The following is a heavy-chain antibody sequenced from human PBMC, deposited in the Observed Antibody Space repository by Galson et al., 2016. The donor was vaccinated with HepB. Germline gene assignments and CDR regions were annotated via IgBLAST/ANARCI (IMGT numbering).Heavy chain of an antibody. CDR2: IYYSGIT. J-gene: IGHJ4*02. Sequence: SETLSLTCAVSGASISSPNWWTWVRQSPGKGLEWIGEIYYSGITNYNPSLKSRVTLSLDKSKNHFFLKLVSVTAADTAVYFCAGEGLSFGELYYWGPGTLVAVSS. CDR1: GASISSPNW. CDR3: AGEGLSFGELYY. V-gene: IGHV4-4*02. D-gene: IGHD3-10*01.